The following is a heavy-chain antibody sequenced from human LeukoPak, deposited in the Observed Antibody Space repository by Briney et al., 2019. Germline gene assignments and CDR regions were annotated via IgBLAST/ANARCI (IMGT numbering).Heavy chain of an antibody. CDR2: ISSSSSSI. D-gene: IGHD2-2*01. J-gene: IGHJ4*02. CDR1: GFTFSDYS. V-gene: IGHV3-21*04. CDR3: VRDKPVAQLFDY. Sequence: PGGSLRLSCGASGFTFSDYSMNWVRQAPWKGLEWVSSISSSSSSIYYADSVKGRFTISRDNAQNSLYLQMNSLRADDTAIYYCVRDKPVAQLFDYWGQGTLVTVSS.